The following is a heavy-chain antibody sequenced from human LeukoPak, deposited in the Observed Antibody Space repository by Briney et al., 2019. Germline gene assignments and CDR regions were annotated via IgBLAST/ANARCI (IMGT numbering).Heavy chain of an antibody. J-gene: IGHJ4*02. Sequence: GGSLRLSCAASGFTFSDYSMNWVRQAPGKGLEWVSYISSGSSTIYYVDSVEGRFTISRDNAKNSLYLQMNSLRDEDTAVYHCARTRSKVGTPTFDYWGQGTLVTVSS. CDR3: ARTRSKVGTPTFDY. V-gene: IGHV3-48*02. CDR2: ISSGSSTI. CDR1: GFTFSDYS. D-gene: IGHD4-23*01.